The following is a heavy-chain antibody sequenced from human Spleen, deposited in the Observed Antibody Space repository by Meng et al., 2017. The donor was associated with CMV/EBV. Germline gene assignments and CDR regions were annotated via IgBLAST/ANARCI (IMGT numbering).Heavy chain of an antibody. V-gene: IGHV4-34*01. D-gene: IGHD1-1*01. CDR3: ASHWDY. J-gene: IGHJ4*02. CDR2: IYYSGST. Sequence: VPLPQWGAGLLKPSETLSLPCAVYGGSFSGYYWSWIRQPPGKGLEWIGSIYYSGSTYYNPSLKSRVTISVDTSKNQFSLKLSSVTAADTAVYYCASHWDYWGQGTLVTVSS. CDR1: GGSFSGYY.